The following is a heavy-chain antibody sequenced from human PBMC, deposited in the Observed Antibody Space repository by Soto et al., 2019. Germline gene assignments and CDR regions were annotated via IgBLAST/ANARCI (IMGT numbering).Heavy chain of an antibody. CDR2: IWYDGSNK. D-gene: IGHD3-10*01. CDR3: ARRYGSARYYYGMDV. CDR1: GFTFSSYG. Sequence: QVQLVESGGGVVQPGRSLRLSCAASGFTFSSYGMHWVRQAPGKGLEWVAVIWYDGSNKYYADSVKGRFTISRDNSKNTLYLQMNSLRAEDTAVYYCARRYGSARYYYGMDVWGQGTTVTVSS. V-gene: IGHV3-33*01. J-gene: IGHJ6*02.